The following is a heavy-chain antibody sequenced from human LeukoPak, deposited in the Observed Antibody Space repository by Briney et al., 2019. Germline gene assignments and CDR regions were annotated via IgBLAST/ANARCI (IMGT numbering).Heavy chain of an antibody. D-gene: IGHD1-26*01. CDR3: AREARGSGRDFDY. Sequence: GGSLRLSCAASGFTFSSYAMSWIRQAPGKGLEWVSAISGSGGSTYYADSVKGRFTISRDDAKNSLYLQMNSLRDEDTAVYFCAREARGSGRDFDYWGQGILVTVSS. J-gene: IGHJ4*02. CDR1: GFTFSSYA. V-gene: IGHV3-23*01. CDR2: ISGSGGST.